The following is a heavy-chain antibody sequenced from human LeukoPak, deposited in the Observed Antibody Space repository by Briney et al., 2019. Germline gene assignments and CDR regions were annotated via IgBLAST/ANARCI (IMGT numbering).Heavy chain of an antibody. Sequence: ASVKVSCKASGYTFTGYYMHWVRQAPGQGLEWVGWINPNSGGTNYAQKFQGRVTMTRDTSISTAYMELSRLRSDDTAVYYCARDFWDYGDYPTNAFDIWGQGTMVTVSS. V-gene: IGHV1-2*02. CDR3: ARDFWDYGDYPTNAFDI. J-gene: IGHJ3*02. CDR2: INPNSGGT. CDR1: GYTFTGYY. D-gene: IGHD4-17*01.